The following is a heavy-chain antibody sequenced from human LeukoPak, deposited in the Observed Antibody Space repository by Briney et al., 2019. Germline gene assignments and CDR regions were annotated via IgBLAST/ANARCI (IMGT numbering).Heavy chain of an antibody. CDR2: INPNSGGT. D-gene: IGHD3-10*01. CDR1: GYTFTGYY. CDR3: ARSVGSYYFDY. J-gene: IGHJ4*02. V-gene: IGHV1-2*02. Sequence: ASVKVSCKASGYTFTGYYMHWVRQAPGQGLEWMGWINPNSGGTNYAQKFQGRVTMTRDMSTSTVYMELSSLRSEDTAVYYCARSVGSYYFDYWGQGTLVTVSS.